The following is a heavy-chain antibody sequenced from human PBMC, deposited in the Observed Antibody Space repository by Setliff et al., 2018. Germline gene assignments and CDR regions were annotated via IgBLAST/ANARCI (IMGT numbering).Heavy chain of an antibody. CDR3: ARVTGFSYMDV. CDR1: GDSISRAKYY. J-gene: IGHJ6*03. CDR2: IYTGGST. V-gene: IGHV4-61*02. Sequence: SETLSLTCTVSGDSISRAKYYWSWIRQSAGKGLECIGRIYTGGSTKYNPSLNSRVTLLIDTAKNQISLRLSSVTAADTAVYFCARVTGFSYMDVWGKGTTVTVSS. D-gene: IGHD3-3*01.